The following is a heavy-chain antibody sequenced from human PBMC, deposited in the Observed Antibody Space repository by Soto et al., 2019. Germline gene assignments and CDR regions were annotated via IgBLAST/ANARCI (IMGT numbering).Heavy chain of an antibody. J-gene: IGHJ4*02. CDR1: GGSISTGGYY. CDR2: IYDSGST. D-gene: IGHD6-19*01. Sequence: PSETLSLTCTVSGGSISTGGYYWSWIRQHPGKGLEWIGYIYDSGSTYYNPSLKSRVTISEDTSKNQFSLKLSSVTAADTAVYYCAIVPDSSGLYVFAYWGQGTLVTVSS. V-gene: IGHV4-31*03. CDR3: AIVPDSSGLYVFAY.